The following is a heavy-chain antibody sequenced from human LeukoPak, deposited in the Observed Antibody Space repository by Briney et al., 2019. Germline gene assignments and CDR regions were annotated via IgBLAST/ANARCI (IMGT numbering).Heavy chain of an antibody. D-gene: IGHD3-10*01. Sequence: SETLSPTCAVYGGSFSGYYWSWIRQPPGKGLEWIGEINHSGSTNYNPSLKSRVTISVDTYKNQFSLKLRSVTAADTAVYCCSRGTNTMALVWFDPWGQGTLVTLSS. CDR3: SRGTNTMALVWFDP. CDR1: GGSFSGYY. J-gene: IGHJ5*02. V-gene: IGHV4-34*01. CDR2: INHSGST.